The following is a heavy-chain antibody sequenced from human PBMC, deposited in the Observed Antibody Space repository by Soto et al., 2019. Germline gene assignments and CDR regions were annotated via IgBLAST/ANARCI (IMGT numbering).Heavy chain of an antibody. V-gene: IGHV1-69*06. CDR1: GGTFSSYA. Sequence: SVKVSCKASGGTFSSYAISWVRQAPGQGLEWMGGIIPIFGTANYAQKFQGRVTITADKSTSTAYMELSSLRSEDTAVYYCASPYYYDSSGYYFRGGPYFDYWGQGTLVTVSS. CDR2: IIPIFGTA. CDR3: ASPYYYDSSGYYFRGGPYFDY. J-gene: IGHJ4*02. D-gene: IGHD3-22*01.